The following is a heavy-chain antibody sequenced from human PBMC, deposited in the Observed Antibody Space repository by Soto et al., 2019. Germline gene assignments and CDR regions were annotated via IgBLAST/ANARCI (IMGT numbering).Heavy chain of an antibody. Sequence: PSETLSLTCTVSGGSISSDYWSWIRQPPGKGLECIVYFFYIGSTNYNPSLKSRVILLLGASKSQFSLVLSSVTAADAAVYYCARGYYYYMDVWGKGTTVTVSS. J-gene: IGHJ6*03. CDR1: GGSISSDY. CDR3: ARGYYYYMDV. V-gene: IGHV4-59*01. CDR2: FFYIGST.